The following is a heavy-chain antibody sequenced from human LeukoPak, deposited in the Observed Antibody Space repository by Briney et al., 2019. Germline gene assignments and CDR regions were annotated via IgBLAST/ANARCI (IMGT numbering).Heavy chain of an antibody. CDR3: ARDTAYQLLSSLDY. Sequence: GGSLSLSCAASGFTLCIFGMSCVPHAPGGGGECVANTKQNGSEKYYVDSVKGRFTISRDNAKNSMYLQMNSLRAEDTAVYYCARDTAYQLLSSLDYWGQGTLVTVSS. J-gene: IGHJ4*02. CDR1: GFTLCIFG. V-gene: IGHV3-7*01. D-gene: IGHD2-2*01. CDR2: TKQNGSEK.